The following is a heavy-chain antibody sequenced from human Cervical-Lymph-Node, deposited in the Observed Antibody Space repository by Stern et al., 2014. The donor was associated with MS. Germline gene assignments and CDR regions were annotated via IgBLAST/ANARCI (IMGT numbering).Heavy chain of an antibody. D-gene: IGHD6-19*01. V-gene: IGHV3-30*01. CDR1: GFTFSSYA. J-gene: IGHJ4*02. CDR2: ISYDGSNK. CDR3: ARGGGSGWHGDY. Sequence: VQLVESGGGVVQPGRSLRLSCAASGFTFSSYAMHWVRQAPGKGLEWVAVISYDGSNKYYADSVKGRFTISRDNSKNTLYLQMNSLRAEDTAVYYCARGGGSGWHGDYWGQGTLVTVSS.